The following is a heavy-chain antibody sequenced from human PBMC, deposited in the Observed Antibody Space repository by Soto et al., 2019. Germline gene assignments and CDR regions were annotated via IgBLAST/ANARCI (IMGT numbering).Heavy chain of an antibody. D-gene: IGHD3-3*01. Sequence: PSETLSLTCTVSGGSISDYYCNWIRQPAGKGLEWIGRIDTSGSTNYNPSLKSRLTMSVDTSNQEFPLKLSAVTAADTALYYCARGGQDFWSGPFDYWGRGALVTVSS. CDR1: GGSISDYY. V-gene: IGHV4-4*07. CDR3: ARGGQDFWSGPFDY. CDR2: IDTSGST. J-gene: IGHJ4*02.